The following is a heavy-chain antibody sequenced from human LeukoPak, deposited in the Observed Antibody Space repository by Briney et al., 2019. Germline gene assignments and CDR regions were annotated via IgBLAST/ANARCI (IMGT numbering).Heavy chain of an antibody. V-gene: IGHV4-34*01. D-gene: IGHD2-2*01. J-gene: IGHJ5*02. Sequence: SETLSLTCAVYGGSFSGYYWSWIRQPPGKGLEWIGEINHSGGTNYNPSLKSRVTISVDTSKNQFSLKLSSVTAADTAVYYCARGDCSSTSCYLRFDPWGQGTLVTVSS. CDR3: ARGDCSSTSCYLRFDP. CDR1: GGSFSGYY. CDR2: INHSGGT.